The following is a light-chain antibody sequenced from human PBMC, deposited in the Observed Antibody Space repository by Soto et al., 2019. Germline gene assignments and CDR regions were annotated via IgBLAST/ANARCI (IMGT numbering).Light chain of an antibody. Sequence: EIVLTQSPGTLSLSPGERATLSCRASQSVSSSQLAWYQQKPGQAPRLLIYGASTRATGIPARFSGRGSGTELTLAISRMEPEDFAVYYCHQYGSSPMTFGQGTRLESK. CDR2: GAS. V-gene: IGKV3-20*01. J-gene: IGKJ5*01. CDR1: QSVSSSQ. CDR3: HQYGSSPMT.